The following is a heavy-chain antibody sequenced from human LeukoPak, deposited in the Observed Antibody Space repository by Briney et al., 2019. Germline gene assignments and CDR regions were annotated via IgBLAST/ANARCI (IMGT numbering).Heavy chain of an antibody. CDR1: GGSISSSSYY. Sequence: SETLSLTCTVSGGSISSSSYYWGWIRQPPGKGLEWIGSIYYSGSTYYNPSLKSRVTISVDTSKNQFSLKLSSVTAADTAVYYCARDGSSGKLCGSGNGGYYYMDVWGKGTTVTVSS. J-gene: IGHJ6*03. V-gene: IGHV4-39*07. D-gene: IGHD3-10*01. CDR2: IYYSGST. CDR3: ARDGSSGKLCGSGNGGYYYMDV.